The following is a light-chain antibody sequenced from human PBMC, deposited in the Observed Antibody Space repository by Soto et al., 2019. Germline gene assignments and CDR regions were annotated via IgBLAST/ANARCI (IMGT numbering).Light chain of an antibody. V-gene: IGLV1-44*01. CDR2: ADN. CDR1: SSNIGSNT. Sequence: QSVLTQPPSASGTPGQRVTISCSGSSSNIGSNTVTWYQQLPGTAPKLVVYADNQRPSGVPDRFSGSKSGTSASLAISGLQSEDEADYYCAAWDDSLNGWVFGGGTKVTVL. J-gene: IGLJ3*02. CDR3: AAWDDSLNGWV.